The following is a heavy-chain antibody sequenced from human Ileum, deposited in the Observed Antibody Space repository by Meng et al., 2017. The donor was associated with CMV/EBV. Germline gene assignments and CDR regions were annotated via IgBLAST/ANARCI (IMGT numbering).Heavy chain of an antibody. Sequence: GESLKISCEVSGFSVSSTYISWVRQAPGKGLEWVSVTYSGGSTYSADALRGRFNSTRDNSRNTVYLQMNSLKPEDTAVYFCATGLGEDTFYTGDYWGPGTLVTFAS. CDR2: TYSGGST. D-gene: IGHD3-16*01. J-gene: IGHJ4*02. V-gene: IGHV3-53*01. CDR3: ATGLGEDTFYTGDY. CDR1: GFSVSSTY.